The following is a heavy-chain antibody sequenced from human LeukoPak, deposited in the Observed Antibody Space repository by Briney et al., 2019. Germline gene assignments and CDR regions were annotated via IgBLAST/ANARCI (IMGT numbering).Heavy chain of an antibody. D-gene: IGHD6-13*01. CDR1: GGSISSGGYY. CDR3: ARDSPEYIAARRKFDY. Sequence: SETLSLTCTVSGGSISSGGYYWSWIRQPPGKGLEWIGYIYHSGSTYYNLSLKSRVTISVDRSKNQFSLKLSSVTAVDTAVYYCARDSPEYIAARRKFDYWGQGTLVTVSS. CDR2: IYHSGST. J-gene: IGHJ4*02. V-gene: IGHV4-30-2*01.